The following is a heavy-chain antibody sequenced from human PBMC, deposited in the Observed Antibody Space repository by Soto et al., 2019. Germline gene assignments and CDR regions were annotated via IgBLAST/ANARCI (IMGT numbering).Heavy chain of an antibody. CDR3: AKYPRIAAAGTLYYYYMDV. Sequence: PGGSLRLSCAASGFTFSSYAMSWVRQAPGKGLEWVSAISGSGGSTYYADSVKGRFTISRDNSKNTLYLQMNSLRAEDTAVYYCAKYPRIAAAGTLYYYYMDVWGKGTTVTVSS. D-gene: IGHD6-13*01. CDR1: GFTFSSYA. J-gene: IGHJ6*03. V-gene: IGHV3-23*01. CDR2: ISGSGGST.